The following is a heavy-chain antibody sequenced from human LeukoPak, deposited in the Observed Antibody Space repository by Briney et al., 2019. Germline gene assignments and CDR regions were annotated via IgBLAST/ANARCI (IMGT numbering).Heavy chain of an antibody. J-gene: IGHJ4*02. Sequence: GGSLRLSCAASGFTFSSYAMSWLRQAPGKGLEWVSTVSANGVGTYYTDSVKGRFTISRDNSKNTLYLQMNSLRAEDTAVYHCAKEAGHWDLDYWGQGTLVTVSS. D-gene: IGHD7-27*01. CDR1: GFTFSSYA. CDR2: VSANGVGT. CDR3: AKEAGHWDLDY. V-gene: IGHV3-23*01.